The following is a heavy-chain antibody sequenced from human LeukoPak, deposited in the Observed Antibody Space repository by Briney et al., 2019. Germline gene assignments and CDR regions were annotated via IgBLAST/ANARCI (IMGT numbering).Heavy chain of an antibody. CDR2: IYYTGST. D-gene: IGHD2-21*01. J-gene: IGHJ4*02. V-gene: IGHV4-59*01. Sequence: SETLSLTSTVSGGSISGDYWSWIRQPPGQVLEWVGYIYYTGSTNYNPYLKTRIAISVDMPKNQFSLKVRSVTAADTAVYYCARLQGHSTAVFDYWGRGALVTVSA. CDR1: GGSISGDY. CDR3: ARLQGHSTAVFDY.